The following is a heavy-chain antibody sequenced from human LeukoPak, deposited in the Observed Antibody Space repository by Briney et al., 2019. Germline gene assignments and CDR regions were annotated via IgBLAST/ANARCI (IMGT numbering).Heavy chain of an antibody. CDR3: VRRGDGYAFDI. J-gene: IGHJ3*02. Sequence: PGGSLRLSCAASGFTFSSYSMNWVRQAPRKGLEWVSGISWSSGDRIYADSVKGRFTISRDNDKNSLYLQMDSLRVEDTALYFCVRRGDGYAFDIWGQGTVVTVSS. CDR1: GFTFSSYS. V-gene: IGHV3-21*04. CDR2: ISWSSGDR. D-gene: IGHD5-24*01.